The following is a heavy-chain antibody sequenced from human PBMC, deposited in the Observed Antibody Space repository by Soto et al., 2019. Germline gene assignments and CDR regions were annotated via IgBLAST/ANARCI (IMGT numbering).Heavy chain of an antibody. CDR3: ARAGVAAYYFDY. CDR2: ISSSSYI. D-gene: IGHD6-13*01. Sequence: EVQLVESGGGLVKPGGSLRLSCAASGFTFSSYSMNWVRQAPGKGLEWVSSISSSSYIYYADSVKGRFTISRDNAKNSLYLQMNSLRAEDTAVYYCARAGVAAYYFDYWGQGTLVTVSS. CDR1: GFTFSSYS. V-gene: IGHV3-21*01. J-gene: IGHJ4*02.